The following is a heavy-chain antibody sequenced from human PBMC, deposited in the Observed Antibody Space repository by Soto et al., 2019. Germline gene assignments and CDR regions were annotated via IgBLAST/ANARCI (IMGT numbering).Heavy chain of an antibody. CDR1: GFTFSRYY. Sequence: ASXKVSCKASGFTFSRYYMHWIRQAPGQGLEWMGIINPSGASTNYAQKFQGRVTLTRDTSTSTVSMEVSSLRSEDTAVYYCARDNSESNSWWFDPWGQGTLVTVSS. CDR2: INPSGAST. CDR3: ARDNSESNSWWFDP. J-gene: IGHJ5*02. D-gene: IGHD1-26*01. V-gene: IGHV1-46*01.